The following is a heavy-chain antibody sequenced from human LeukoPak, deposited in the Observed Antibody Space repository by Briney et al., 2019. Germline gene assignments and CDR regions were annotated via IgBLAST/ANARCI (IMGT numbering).Heavy chain of an antibody. CDR3: ARHRYYDILTGFDY. CDR1: GYSFTSYW. V-gene: IGHV5-10-1*01. Sequence: GESLKISCKGSGYSFTSYWISWVRQMPGKGLEWTGRIDPSDSYTNYSPSFQGHVTISADKSISTAYLQWSSLKASDTAMYYCARHRYYDILTGFDYWGQGTLVTVSS. CDR2: IDPSDSYT. J-gene: IGHJ4*02. D-gene: IGHD3-9*01.